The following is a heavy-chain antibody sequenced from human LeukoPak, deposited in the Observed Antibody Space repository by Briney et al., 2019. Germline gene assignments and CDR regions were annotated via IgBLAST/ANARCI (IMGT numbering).Heavy chain of an antibody. CDR2: IFHSGST. CDR1: GVSISSSNDS. Sequence: SETLSLTCTVPGVSISSSNDSWGWVRQPPGKGLEWIGSIFHSGSTNYNPSLKSRVTMSTDTSENQLSLKINSVTAADTAVYYCARHPGKMTIFGVVIYNWFDPWGQGTLVIVSS. D-gene: IGHD3-3*01. J-gene: IGHJ5*02. CDR3: ARHPGKMTIFGVVIYNWFDP. V-gene: IGHV4-39*01.